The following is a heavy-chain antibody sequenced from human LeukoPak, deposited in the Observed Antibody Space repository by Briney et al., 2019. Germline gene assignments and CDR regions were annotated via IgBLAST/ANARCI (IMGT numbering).Heavy chain of an antibody. Sequence: GGSLRLSCAASGFTFSDYYMSWIRQAPGKGLEWVSYISSSGSTIYYADSVKGRFTISRDNAKNSLYLQMNSLRAEDTAVYYCARDPRTRLYYYYYMDVWGKGTTVTVSS. J-gene: IGHJ6*03. D-gene: IGHD3/OR15-3a*01. CDR1: GFTFSDYY. V-gene: IGHV3-11*04. CDR3: ARDPRTRLYYYYYMDV. CDR2: ISSSGSTI.